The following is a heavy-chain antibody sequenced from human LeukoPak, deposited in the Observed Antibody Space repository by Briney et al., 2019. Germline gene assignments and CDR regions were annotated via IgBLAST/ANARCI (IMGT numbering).Heavy chain of an antibody. J-gene: IGHJ3*02. CDR3: SPTYYDHVWAFDI. D-gene: IGHD3-16*01. CDR2: IRSKAYGGTT. V-gene: IGHV3-49*04. Sequence: GGSLRLSCTASGFTFGDYTMSWVRQAPGKGLEWVGFIRSKAYGGTTEYAAPVKGRFTISRDDSKSIAYLQMNSLKTEDTAVYYCSPTYYDHVWAFDIWGQGTMVTVSS. CDR1: GFTFGDYT.